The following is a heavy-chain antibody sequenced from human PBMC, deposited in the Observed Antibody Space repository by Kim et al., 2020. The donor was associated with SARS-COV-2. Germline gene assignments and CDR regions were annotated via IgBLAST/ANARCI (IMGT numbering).Heavy chain of an antibody. D-gene: IGHD2-15*01. Sequence: YTGDSDTRHSPSFQGQVTISADKSIGTAYLQWSSLKASDTAMYYCARIGDYWGQGTLVTVSS. CDR2: YTGDSDT. CDR3: ARIGDY. J-gene: IGHJ4*02. V-gene: IGHV5-51*01.